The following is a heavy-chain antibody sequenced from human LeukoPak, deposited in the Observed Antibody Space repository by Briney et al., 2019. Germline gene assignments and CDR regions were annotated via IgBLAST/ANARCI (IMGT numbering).Heavy chain of an antibody. Sequence: SETLSLTCTVSGGSISSYYWSWIRQPPGKGLEWIGYIYYSGSTNYNPSLKSRVTISVDTSKNQFSLKLSSVTAADTAVYYCARATTMGYSSSWYKRGYFDYWGQGTLVTVSS. V-gene: IGHV4-59*12. CDR3: ARATTMGYSSSWYKRGYFDY. D-gene: IGHD6-13*01. J-gene: IGHJ4*02. CDR1: GGSISSYY. CDR2: IYYSGST.